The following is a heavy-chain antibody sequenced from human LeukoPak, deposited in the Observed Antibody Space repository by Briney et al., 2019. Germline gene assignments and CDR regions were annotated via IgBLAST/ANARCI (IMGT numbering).Heavy chain of an antibody. Sequence: SVKVSCKASGGTFSSYAISWVRQAPGQGLEWMGGIIPIFGTANYAQKFQGRVTITTDESTSTAYMELSSLRSEDTAVYYCATQISPRYCSSTSCYVSRWLDPWGQGTLVTVSS. J-gene: IGHJ5*02. CDR2: IIPIFGTA. CDR3: ATQISPRYCSSTSCYVSRWLDP. D-gene: IGHD2-2*01. V-gene: IGHV1-69*05. CDR1: GGTFSSYA.